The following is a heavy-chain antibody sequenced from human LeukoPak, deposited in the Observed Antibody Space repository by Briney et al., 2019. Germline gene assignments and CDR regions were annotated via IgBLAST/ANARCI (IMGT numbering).Heavy chain of an antibody. V-gene: IGHV4-39*01. J-gene: IGHJ4*02. D-gene: IGHD3-10*01. CDR1: GGSISSSSYY. CDR3: ARAVTYYYGSGSYYSPYYFDY. CDR2: IYYSGST. Sequence: KPSETLSLTCTVSGGSISSSSYYWGWIRQPPGKGLEWIGSIYYSGSTYYNPSLKSRVTISVDTSKNQFSLKLSSVTAADTAVYYCARAVTYYYGSGSYYSPYYFDYWGQGTLVTVSS.